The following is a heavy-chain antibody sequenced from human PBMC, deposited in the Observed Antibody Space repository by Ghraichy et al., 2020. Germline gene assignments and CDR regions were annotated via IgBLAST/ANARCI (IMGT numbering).Heavy chain of an antibody. CDR1: GYTFTNYD. CDR3: ARGGGHKFCTGGACYLYNWFDF. D-gene: IGHD2-8*02. CDR2: MNPNSGNT. J-gene: IGHJ5*01. Sequence: ASVKLSCKASGYTFTNYDINWVRQAPGQGLEWMGWMNPNSGNTGYAQKFQGRMTMTRSTSMTTAYMELSSLTPEDTAVYHCARGGGHKFCTGGACYLYNWFDFWGQGTLVTVSS. V-gene: IGHV1-8*01.